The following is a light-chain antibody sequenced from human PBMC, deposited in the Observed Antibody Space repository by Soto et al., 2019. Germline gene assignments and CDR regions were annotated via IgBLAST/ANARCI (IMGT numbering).Light chain of an antibody. J-gene: IGLJ1*01. CDR1: SSDVGGYNY. Sequence: QSALTKPASGPGSPRQSITISYTGTSSDVGGYNYVSWYQQYPGKAPKLMIYDVSNRPSGVSNRFSGSKSGNTASLTISGLHAEDEADYYCSSYTISNTLVFGSGSKVTV. CDR2: DVS. CDR3: SSYTISNTLV. V-gene: IGLV2-14*01.